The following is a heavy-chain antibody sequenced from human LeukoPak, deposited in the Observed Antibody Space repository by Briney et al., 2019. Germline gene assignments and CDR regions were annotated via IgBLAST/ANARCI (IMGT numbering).Heavy chain of an antibody. CDR1: GFTFSSYA. CDR2: ISYDGSNK. V-gene: IGHV3-30*01. J-gene: IGHJ4*02. D-gene: IGHD2-15*01. Sequence: GGSLRLSCAASGFTFSSYAMHWVRQAPGKGLEWVAVISYDGSNKYYADSVKGRFTISRDNSKNTPYLQMNSLRAEDTAVYYCARGVVEVYYFDYWGQGTLDTVSS. CDR3: ARGVVEVYYFDY.